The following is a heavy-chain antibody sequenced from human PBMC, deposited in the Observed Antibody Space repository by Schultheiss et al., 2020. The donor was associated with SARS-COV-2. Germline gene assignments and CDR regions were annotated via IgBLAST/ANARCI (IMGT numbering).Heavy chain of an antibody. CDR1: GFTFGDYA. Sequence: GGSLRLSCTASGFTFGDYAMSWVRQAPGKGLEWVGFIRSKAYGGTTEYAASVKGRFTISRDDSKSIAYLQMNSLKTEDTAVYYCAKDSGLGDYAGWFDYWGQGTLVTVSS. CDR2: IRSKAYGGTT. J-gene: IGHJ4*02. CDR3: AKDSGLGDYAGWFDY. V-gene: IGHV3-49*04. D-gene: IGHD3-16*01.